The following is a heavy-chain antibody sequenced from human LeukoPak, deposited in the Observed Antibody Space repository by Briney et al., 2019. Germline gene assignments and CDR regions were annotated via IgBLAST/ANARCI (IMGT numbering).Heavy chain of an antibody. CDR1: GYTFTGYY. D-gene: IGHD3-10*01. CDR2: INPNSGGT. Sequence: ASVKVSCKASGYTFTGYYMHWVRQAPGQGLEWMGWINPNSGGTNYAQKFQGRVTMTRDTSISTAYMELSRLRSDDTAVYYCARSLLLWFGEFDPWGQGTLVTVSS. V-gene: IGHV1-2*02. CDR3: ARSLLLWFGEFDP. J-gene: IGHJ5*02.